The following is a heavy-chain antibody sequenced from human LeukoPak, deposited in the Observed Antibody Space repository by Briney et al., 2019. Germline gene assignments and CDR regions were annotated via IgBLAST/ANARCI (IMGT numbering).Heavy chain of an antibody. Sequence: PSETLSLTCTVSGGSISSYYWSWIRQHPGKGREWIGYIYYSGSTNYNPSLKSRVTISVDTSKNQFSLKLSSVTAADTAVYYCARTTAYYDFWSGYSQARDFDYWGQGTLVTVSS. CDR3: ARTTAYYDFWSGYSQARDFDY. CDR2: IYYSGST. V-gene: IGHV4-59*01. J-gene: IGHJ4*02. D-gene: IGHD3-3*01. CDR1: GGSISSYY.